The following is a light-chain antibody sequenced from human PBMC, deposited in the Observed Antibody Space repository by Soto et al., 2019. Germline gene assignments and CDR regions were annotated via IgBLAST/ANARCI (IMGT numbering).Light chain of an antibody. CDR3: QQYNIWPLS. V-gene: IGKV3-15*01. CDR1: QSVRTN. J-gene: IGKJ3*01. Sequence: EIVMTQSPATLSVSPGEGATLSCRASQSVRTNLAWYQQKPGQAPRLLICGASTRATGIPARFSGSGSGTEFTLTISSLQSEDFAVYYCQQYNIWPLSFGPGTKVDIQ. CDR2: GAS.